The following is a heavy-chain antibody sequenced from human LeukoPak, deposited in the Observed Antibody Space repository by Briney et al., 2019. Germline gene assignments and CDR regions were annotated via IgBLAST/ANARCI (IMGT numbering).Heavy chain of an antibody. CDR3: AGSEDATWFDP. CDR1: LGTFISYA. CDR2: IIPIFGIA. J-gene: IGHJ5*02. V-gene: IGHV1-69*04. Sequence: GASVKVSCKASLGTFISYAISWVRQAPGKGLDWMGSIIPIFGIANYAQKFQGRATITADKSTSTAYMELSSLRSEDTAVYYCAGSEDATWFDPWGQGTLVTVSS. D-gene: IGHD3-10*01.